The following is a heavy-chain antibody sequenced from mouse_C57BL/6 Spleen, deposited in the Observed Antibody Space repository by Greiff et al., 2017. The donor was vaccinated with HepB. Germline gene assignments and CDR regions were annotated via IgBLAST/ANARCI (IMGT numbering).Heavy chain of an antibody. CDR3: ATAGYYPPGAMDY. V-gene: IGHV1-82*01. CDR2: IYPGDGDT. Sequence: QVQLQQSGPELVKPGASVKISCKASGYAFSSSWMNWVKQRPGKGLEWIGRIYPGDGDTNYNGKFKGKATLTADKSSSTAYMQLSSLTSEDSAVYFCATAGYYPPGAMDYWGQGTSVTVSS. CDR1: GYAFSSSW. D-gene: IGHD1-1*01. J-gene: IGHJ4*01.